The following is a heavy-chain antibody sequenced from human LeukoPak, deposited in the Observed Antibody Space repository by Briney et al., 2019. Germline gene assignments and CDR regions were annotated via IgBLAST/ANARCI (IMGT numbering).Heavy chain of an antibody. V-gene: IGHV3-48*04. J-gene: IGHJ4*02. D-gene: IGHD3-10*01. Sequence: PGGSLRLSCAASGFSFSTSSMNWVRQAPGKGLEWISYISSSSSAIYYGDSVKGRFAISRDNAKKSLYLQMNSLRAEDTAVYYCARVYQGVSLFDGIDYWGQGTLVTVSS. CDR1: GFSFSTSS. CDR3: ARVYQGVSLFDGIDY. CDR2: ISSSSSAI.